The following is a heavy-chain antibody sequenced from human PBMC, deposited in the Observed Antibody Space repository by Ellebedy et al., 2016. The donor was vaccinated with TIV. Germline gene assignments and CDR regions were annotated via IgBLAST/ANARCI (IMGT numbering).Heavy chain of an antibody. CDR1: GFTFDDYA. Sequence: SLKISCAASGFTFDDYAMHWVRQAPGKGLEWVSGISWNSGSIGYADSVKGRFTISRDNAKNTLYLQMNSLRVEDTALYYCTKDRRSGDGYWENESWGQGVAVTVSS. V-gene: IGHV3-9*01. CDR2: ISWNSGSI. J-gene: IGHJ5*02. CDR3: TKDRRSGDGYWENES. D-gene: IGHD5-24*01.